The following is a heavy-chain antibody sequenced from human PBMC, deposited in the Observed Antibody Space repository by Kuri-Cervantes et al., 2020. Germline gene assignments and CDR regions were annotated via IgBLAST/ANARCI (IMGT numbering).Heavy chain of an antibody. V-gene: IGHV1-2*02. CDR2: FNPDSGGT. Sequence: ASVKVSCKVSGYTFTGYYMHWVRQAPGQGLEWMGWFNPDSGGTNCAQKLQGRVTMTTDTSTSTAYMELRSLRSDDTAVYYCALWRNDFWSGYSNYYGMDVWGQGTTVTVSS. D-gene: IGHD3-3*01. J-gene: IGHJ6*02. CDR1: GYTFTGYY. CDR3: ALWRNDFWSGYSNYYGMDV.